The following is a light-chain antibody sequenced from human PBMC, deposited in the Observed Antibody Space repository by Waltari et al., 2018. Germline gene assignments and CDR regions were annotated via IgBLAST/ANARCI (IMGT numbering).Light chain of an antibody. CDR2: KAA. CDR3: QQYNSYPLT. V-gene: IGKV1-5*03. J-gene: IGKJ4*01. CDR1: QSISK. Sequence: DIQMTQSPSTLSASVGDRVTITCRARQSISKLAWYQQKPGKAPNLLIYKAATLQSGFPSSFSGRGYGTEFTLTISSLQPDDFATYYCQQYNSYPLTFGGGTKVEIK.